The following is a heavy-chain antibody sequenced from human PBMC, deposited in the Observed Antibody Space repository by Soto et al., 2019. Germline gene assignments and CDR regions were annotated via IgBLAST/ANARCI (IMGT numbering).Heavy chain of an antibody. CDR3: AKPDCTNGVCYGDFYYYYYMDV. D-gene: IGHD2-8*01. CDR2: ISGSGGST. CDR1: GFTFSSYA. V-gene: IGHV3-23*01. Sequence: GGSLRLSCAASGFTFSSYAISWVRQAPGKGLEWVSAISGSGGSTYYADSVKGRFTISRDNSKNTLYLQMNSLRAEDTAVYYCAKPDCTNGVCYGDFYYYYYMDVWGKGTTVTVSS. J-gene: IGHJ6*03.